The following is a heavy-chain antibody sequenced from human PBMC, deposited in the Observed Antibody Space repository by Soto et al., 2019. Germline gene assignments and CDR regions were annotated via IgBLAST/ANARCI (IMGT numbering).Heavy chain of an antibody. CDR3: ARGDSSCWHNWFEP. CDR2: MNPNSGNT. Sequence: QVQLVQSGAEVKKPGASVKVSCKASGYTFTSYDINWVRQATGQGLEWMGWMNPNSGNTGYAQKFKGRVTMTSKTSISKAYMELSSLRSEDTAVYYCARGDSSCWHNWFEPWGQGTLVTVSS. J-gene: IGHJ5*02. D-gene: IGHD6-19*01. CDR1: GYTFTSYD. V-gene: IGHV1-8*01.